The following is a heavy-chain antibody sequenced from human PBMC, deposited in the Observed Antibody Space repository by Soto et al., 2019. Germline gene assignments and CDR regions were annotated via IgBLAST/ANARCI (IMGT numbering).Heavy chain of an antibody. Sequence: SETLSLTCTVSGGSLSSGGSNWNWIRQHPGEGLEWIGYITYSGVSYSIPSLKSRVTMSVDTSKNQFSLRLASVATADTAVYYCARDSGESLRFFDYWGQGTPVTVSS. CDR2: ITYSGVS. V-gene: IGHV4-31*03. D-gene: IGHD3-10*01. CDR3: ARDSGESLRFFDY. J-gene: IGHJ4*02. CDR1: GGSLSSGGSN.